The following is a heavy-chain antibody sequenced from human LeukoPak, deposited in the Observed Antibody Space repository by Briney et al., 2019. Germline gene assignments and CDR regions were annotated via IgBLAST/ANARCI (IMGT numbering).Heavy chain of an antibody. CDR3: ARGRGSSSSRYYDYVWGSYRPTRYFDH. J-gene: IGHJ4*02. CDR2: INHSGST. V-gene: IGHV4-34*01. CDR1: GGSFSGYY. Sequence: SETLSLTCAVYGGSFSGYYWSWIRQPPGKGLEWIGEINHSGSTNYNPSLKSRVTISVDTSKNQFSLKLSSVTAADTAVYYCARGRGSSSSRYYDYVWGSYRPTRYFDHWGQRTLVTVSS. D-gene: IGHD3-16*02.